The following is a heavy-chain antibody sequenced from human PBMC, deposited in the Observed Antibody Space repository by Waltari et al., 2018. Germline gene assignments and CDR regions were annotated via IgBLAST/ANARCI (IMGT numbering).Heavy chain of an antibody. D-gene: IGHD3-10*01. Sequence: QVQLQESGPGLVKPSETLSLTCTVSGGSISSYYWSWIRQPPGKGLEWIGYIYYRVGTIYNPSLKSRVTISVDTSKTQFSLKRSSVTAADTAVYYCARSYYYGSGSLGYGMDVWGQGTTVTVSS. CDR1: GGSISSYY. J-gene: IGHJ6*02. V-gene: IGHV4-59*01. CDR2: IYYRVGT. CDR3: ARSYYYGSGSLGYGMDV.